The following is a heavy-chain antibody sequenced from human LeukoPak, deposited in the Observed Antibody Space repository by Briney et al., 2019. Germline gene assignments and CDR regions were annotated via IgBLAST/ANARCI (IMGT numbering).Heavy chain of an antibody. CDR2: IRDGGSNK. J-gene: IGHJ4*02. CDR3: AREFAMAIDY. D-gene: IGHD5-24*01. Sequence: GGSLRLSCAASGFTFSSYGMHWVRQAPGKGLEWVAFIRDGGSNKYHAESVMGRLTVSRDNSKSTLYLQMISLRAEDTAVYYCAREFAMAIDYWGQGTLVTVSS. V-gene: IGHV3-30*02. CDR1: GFTFSSYG.